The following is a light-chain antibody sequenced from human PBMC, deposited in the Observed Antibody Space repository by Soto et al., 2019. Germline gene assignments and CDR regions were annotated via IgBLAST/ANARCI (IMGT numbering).Light chain of an antibody. CDR2: DAS. V-gene: IGKV3-11*01. CDR3: HQRKSWPRT. CDR1: QSVSSY. Sequence: IGLTQSPATLSLSPGERATLSCRASQSVSSYLAWYQQKPGQAPRLLIYDASNRATGIPARFSGSGSGTDFTLTISSLEPEDFAVYYCHQRKSWPRTFGQGTNVDIK. J-gene: IGKJ1*01.